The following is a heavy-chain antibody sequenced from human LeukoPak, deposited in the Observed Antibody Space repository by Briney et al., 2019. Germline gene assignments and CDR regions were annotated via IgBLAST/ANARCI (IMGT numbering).Heavy chain of an antibody. Sequence: GGSLRLSCAASGFTFSSYAMSWVRQAPGKGLEWVSAISGSGGSTYYADSVKGRFTISRDNSKNTLYLQMNSLRAEDSGVYYCAKSPAAHAYYYYYYMDVWGKGTTVTVSS. CDR2: ISGSGGST. CDR3: AKSPAAHAYYYYYYMDV. D-gene: IGHD2-2*01. J-gene: IGHJ6*03. CDR1: GFTFSSYA. V-gene: IGHV3-23*01.